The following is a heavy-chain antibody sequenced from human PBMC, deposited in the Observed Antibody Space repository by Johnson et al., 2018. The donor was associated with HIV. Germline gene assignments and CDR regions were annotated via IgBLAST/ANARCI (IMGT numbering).Heavy chain of an antibody. J-gene: IGHJ3*02. V-gene: IGHV3-33*08. Sequence: QVQLVESGGGVVQPGRSLRLSCAASRFTFSSYAMHWVRQAPGKGLEWVAVIWYDGSSTYFADSVKGRFTISRDNSKNTLYLQMNSLRAEDTAVYYCAREANAFDIWGQGTMVTVSS. CDR3: AREANAFDI. CDR2: IWYDGSST. CDR1: RFTFSSYA.